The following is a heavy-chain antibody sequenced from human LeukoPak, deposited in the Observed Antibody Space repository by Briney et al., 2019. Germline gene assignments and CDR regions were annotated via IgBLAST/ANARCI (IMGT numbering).Heavy chain of an antibody. CDR1: GFTFSSYS. CDR2: ISSSSSYI. CDR3: ARGRSSEIDY. D-gene: IGHD6-25*01. Sequence: PGGSLRLSCAASGFTFSSYSMNWVRQAPGKGLEWVSSISSSSSYIYYADSVKGRFTISRDNAKNSLCLQMNSLRAEDTAVYYCARGRSSEIDYWGQGTLVTVSS. V-gene: IGHV3-21*01. J-gene: IGHJ4*02.